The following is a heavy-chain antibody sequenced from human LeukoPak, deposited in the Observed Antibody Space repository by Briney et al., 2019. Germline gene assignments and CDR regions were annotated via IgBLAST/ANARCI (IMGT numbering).Heavy chain of an antibody. J-gene: IGHJ4*02. V-gene: IGHV3-23*01. CDR3: AKEGRGGGSKAFDF. CDR1: GFTFSSYA. Sequence: QPGGPLRLSCAASGFTFSSYAMSWVRQAPGKGLEWVSSISDSGDGTYYADSVKGRFTISRDNSKNTLYLQMNSLRAEDTAVYYCAKEGRGGGSKAFDFWGQGTLVTVSS. D-gene: IGHD2-15*01. CDR2: ISDSGDGT.